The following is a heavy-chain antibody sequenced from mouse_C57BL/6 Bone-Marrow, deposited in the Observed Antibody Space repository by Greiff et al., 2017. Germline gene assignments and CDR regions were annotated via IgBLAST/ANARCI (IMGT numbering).Heavy chain of an antibody. Sequence: QVQLQQSGAELARPGASVKLSCKASGYTFTSYGISWVKQRTGQGLEWIGEIYPRSGTTYYNEKFKGKATLTADKSSITAYMGLRSLTSEDATVYFCARRGWLLRSFDYWGQGTTLTVSS. J-gene: IGHJ2*01. CDR3: ARRGWLLRSFDY. D-gene: IGHD2-3*01. CDR2: IYPRSGTT. V-gene: IGHV1-81*01. CDR1: GYTFTSYG.